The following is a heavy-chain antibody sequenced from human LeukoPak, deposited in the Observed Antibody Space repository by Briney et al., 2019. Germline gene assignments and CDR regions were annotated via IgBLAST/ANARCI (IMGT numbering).Heavy chain of an antibody. CDR1: GYIFTSYY. D-gene: IGHD6-13*01. CDR3: ARDSSRWYYDY. Sequence: ASVKVSCKASGYIFTSYYIHWVRQAPGQGLEWMAIINPSGGSTSYAQKFQGRVTMTRDTSTSTVYMELSSLRSEDTAVYYCARDSSRWYYDYRGQGTLVTVSS. CDR2: INPSGGST. J-gene: IGHJ4*02. V-gene: IGHV1-46*01.